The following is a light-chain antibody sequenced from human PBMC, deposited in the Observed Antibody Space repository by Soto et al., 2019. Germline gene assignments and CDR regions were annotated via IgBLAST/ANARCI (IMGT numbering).Light chain of an antibody. CDR3: QHRMNWPLT. V-gene: IGKV3-11*01. J-gene: IGKJ5*01. Sequence: IVSSRSPAPLSLSPGERATLSCTASQSVSSYLLWYQQRPGQAPRLLIYDASNRATGIPARFSGSGSETDFTLTISSLEPEDFAVYYCQHRMNWPLTFGQGTRLEIK. CDR2: DAS. CDR1: QSVSSY.